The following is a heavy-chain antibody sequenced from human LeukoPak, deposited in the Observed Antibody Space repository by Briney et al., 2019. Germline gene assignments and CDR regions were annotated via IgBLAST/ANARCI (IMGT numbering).Heavy chain of an antibody. D-gene: IGHD2-2*01. J-gene: IGHJ4*02. CDR2: ISSTSNTI. V-gene: IGHV3-48*02. CDR3: ARERQLKV. CDR1: GFTFSTYT. Sequence: GGSLRLSCAASGFTFSTYTMNWVRQAPGQGLECVSSISSTSNTIYYADSVMGRFTISRDNAKNSLYLQMNSLRDEDTAVYYCARERQLKVWGQGALVTVSS.